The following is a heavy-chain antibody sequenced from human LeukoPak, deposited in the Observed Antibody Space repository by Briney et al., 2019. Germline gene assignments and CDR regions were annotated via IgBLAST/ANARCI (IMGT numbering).Heavy chain of an antibody. CDR2: IYYSGST. CDR3: ARVATNGDYDILTGYYDY. V-gene: IGHV4-30-4*01. Sequence: KPSQTLSLTCTVSGGSISSGDYYWSWIRQPPGKGLEWIGYIYYSGSTYYNPSLKSRVTISVDTSKNQFTLKLSSVTAADTAVYYCARVATNGDYDILTGYYDYWGQGTLVTVSS. CDR1: GGSISSGDYY. D-gene: IGHD3-9*01. J-gene: IGHJ4*02.